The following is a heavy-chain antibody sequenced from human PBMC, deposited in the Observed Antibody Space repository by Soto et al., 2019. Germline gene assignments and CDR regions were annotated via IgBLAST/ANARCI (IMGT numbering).Heavy chain of an antibody. V-gene: IGHV4-39*01. CDR1: GASINNFAYY. CDR2: VYYNENT. D-gene: IGHD3-10*01. CDR3: ARRERYYGSPGWFDP. J-gene: IGHJ5*02. Sequence: SETLSLTCSVSGASINNFAYYWCWIRQPPGKGLEWLGTVYYNENTYYNPSLRSRVAISVDTAKKQFSLNLRSVTAADTAVYFCARRERYYGSPGWFDPWGQGTLVTVSS.